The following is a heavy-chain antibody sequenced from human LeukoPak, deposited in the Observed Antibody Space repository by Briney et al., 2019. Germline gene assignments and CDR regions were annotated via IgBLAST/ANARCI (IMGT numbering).Heavy chain of an antibody. CDR2: ISGSGGST. J-gene: IGHJ4*02. V-gene: IGHV3-23*01. Sequence: PGGSLRLSCAASGFTFSSYAMSWVRQAPGKGLEWVSAISGSGGSTYYADSVKGRFTISRDNSKNTLYLQMNSLRAEDTAVYYSAKDLTNGPYSFDYWGQGTLVTVSS. CDR3: AKDLTNGPYSFDY. CDR1: GFTFSSYA. D-gene: IGHD1-1*01.